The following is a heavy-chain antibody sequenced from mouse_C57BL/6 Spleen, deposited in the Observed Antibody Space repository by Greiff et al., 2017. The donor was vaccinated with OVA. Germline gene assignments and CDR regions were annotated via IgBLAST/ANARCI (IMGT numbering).Heavy chain of an antibody. CDR1: GFNIKDDY. D-gene: IGHD1-1*01. CDR2: IDPENGDT. CDR3: TTEGDYYGKYYYAMDY. J-gene: IGHJ4*01. V-gene: IGHV14-4*01. Sequence: EVKLVESGAELVRPGASVKLSCTASGFNIKDDYMHWVKQRPEQGLEWIGWIDPENGDTEYASKFQGKATITADTSSNTAYLQLSSLTSEDTAVYYCTTEGDYYGKYYYAMDYWGQGTSVTVSS.